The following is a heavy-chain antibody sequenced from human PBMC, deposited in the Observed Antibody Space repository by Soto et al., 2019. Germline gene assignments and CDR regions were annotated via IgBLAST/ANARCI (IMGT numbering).Heavy chain of an antibody. J-gene: IGHJ1*01. Sequence: QITLKESGPTLVKPTQTLTLTCTFSGFSLSTSGVGVGWIRQPPGKALEWLALIYWDDDKRYSPSLKSRLTIXXDXSXXQVVLTMTNMDPVDTATYYCAHLVVAATYAEYFQHWGQGTLVTVSS. D-gene: IGHD2-15*01. CDR2: IYWDDDK. CDR3: AHLVVAATYAEYFQH. CDR1: GFSLSTSGVG. V-gene: IGHV2-5*02.